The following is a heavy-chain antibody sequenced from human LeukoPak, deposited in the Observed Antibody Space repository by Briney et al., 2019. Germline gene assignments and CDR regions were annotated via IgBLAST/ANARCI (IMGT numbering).Heavy chain of an antibody. D-gene: IGHD6-13*01. Sequence: SETLSLTCTVSGGSISSYYWSWIRQPAGKGLEWIGRIYTSGSTNYNPSLKSRVTMSVDTSKNQFSLKLSSVTAADTAVYYCARDGRALVYQGDAFDIWGQGTMVTVSS. CDR3: ARDGRALVYQGDAFDI. V-gene: IGHV4-4*07. CDR2: IYTSGST. J-gene: IGHJ3*02. CDR1: GGSISSYY.